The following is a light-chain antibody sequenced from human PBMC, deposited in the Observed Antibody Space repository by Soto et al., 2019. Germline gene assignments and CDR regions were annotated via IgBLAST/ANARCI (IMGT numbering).Light chain of an antibody. V-gene: IGKV1-5*01. CDR2: DAS. CDR1: QSITSR. Sequence: DIQMTQSPSTLSASVGDRVTITCRASQSITSRLAWYQQKPGKAPKVLIYDASNLEYGVPSRFSGSGFGTEFILTISSLQPDDFATYCCQHYGGMWTFGQGTKVDIK. J-gene: IGKJ1*01. CDR3: QHYGGMWT.